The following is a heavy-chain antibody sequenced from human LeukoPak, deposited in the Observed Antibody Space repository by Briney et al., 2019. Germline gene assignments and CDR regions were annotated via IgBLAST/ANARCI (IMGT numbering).Heavy chain of an antibody. Sequence: SQTLSLTCDISGDSVSSNSAAWNWIRQSPSRGLEWLGGTYYRSKWSNDYAVSVKSRIIINPDTSKNQFSLQLNSVTPEDTAMYLCARSPLDLYGSGSYNSVFDYWGQGTLVTVSS. D-gene: IGHD3-10*01. CDR1: GDSVSSNSAA. CDR3: ARSPLDLYGSGSYNSVFDY. V-gene: IGHV6-1*01. J-gene: IGHJ4*02. CDR2: TYYRSKWSN.